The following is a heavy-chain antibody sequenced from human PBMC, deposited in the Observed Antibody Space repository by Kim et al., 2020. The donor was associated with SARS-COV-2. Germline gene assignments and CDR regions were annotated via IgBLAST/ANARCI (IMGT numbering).Heavy chain of an antibody. J-gene: IGHJ6*02. CDR3: ASAKHYDSSEIYNSQSYYYYGMDV. CDR1: GGSISSYY. V-gene: IGHV4-59*13. CDR2: IYYSGST. D-gene: IGHD3-22*01. Sequence: SETLSLTCTVSGGSISSYYWSWIRQPPGKGLEWIGYIYYSGSTNYNPSLKSRVTISVDTSKNQFSLKLSSVTAADTAVYYCASAKHYDSSEIYNSQSYYYYGMDVWGQGTTVTVSS.